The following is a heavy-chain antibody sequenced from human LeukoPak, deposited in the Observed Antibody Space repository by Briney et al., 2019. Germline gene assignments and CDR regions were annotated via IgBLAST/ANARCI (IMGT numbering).Heavy chain of an antibody. CDR3: ARDNYDNSGYYFDY. CDR2: IYHSGRT. CDR1: GGSISSSNW. Sequence: SGTLSLTCAVSGGSISSSNWWSWVRQPPGKGLEWIGEIYHSGRTNYTPSLKSRVTISVDKSKNQLSLKLSSVTAADTAVYYCARDNYDNSGYYFDYWGQGTLVTVSS. V-gene: IGHV4-4*02. J-gene: IGHJ4*02. D-gene: IGHD3-22*01.